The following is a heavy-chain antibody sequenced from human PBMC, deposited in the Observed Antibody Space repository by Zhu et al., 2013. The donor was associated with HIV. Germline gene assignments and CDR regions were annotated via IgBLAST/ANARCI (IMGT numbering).Heavy chain of an antibody. CDR3: ARVSEIKGTTYGMDV. J-gene: IGHJ6*02. V-gene: IGHV1-69*02. CDR2: IIPILGIA. Sequence: QVQLVQSGAEVKKPGSSVKVSCKASGGTFSSYTISWVRQAPGQGLEWMGRIIPILGIANYAQKFQGRVTITADKSTSTAYMELSSLRSEDTAVYYCARVSEIKGTTYGMDVWGQGTTVTVSS. CDR1: GGTFSSYT. D-gene: IGHD1-1*01.